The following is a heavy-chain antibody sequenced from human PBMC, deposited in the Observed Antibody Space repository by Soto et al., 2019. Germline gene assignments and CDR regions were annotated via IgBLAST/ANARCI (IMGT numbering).Heavy chain of an antibody. J-gene: IGHJ2*01. CDR2: INHSGST. CDR3: AIGLYSGYDLSWYLPTNWYFDL. V-gene: IGHV4-34*01. CDR1: GGSFSGYY. Sequence: QVQLQQWGAGLLKPSETLSLTCAVYGGSFSGYYWSWIRQPPGKGLEWIGEINHSGSTNYNPSLTRRVTISVDASKNQFDLKLSSGTAADTAVYYCAIGLYSGYDLSWYLPTNWYFDLWGRGTLVTVSS. D-gene: IGHD5-12*01.